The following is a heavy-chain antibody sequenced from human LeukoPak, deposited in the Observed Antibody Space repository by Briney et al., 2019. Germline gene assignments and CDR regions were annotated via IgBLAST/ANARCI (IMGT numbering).Heavy chain of an antibody. D-gene: IGHD2-21*02. CDR1: GYTFTSYY. CDR3: ARDEHIVVVTAIVNWFDP. Sequence: ASVKVSCKAAGYTFTSYYMHWVRQAPAQGLEWMGIINPSGGSTSYEQKFQGRVTMTRDTSISTAYMELSRLRSDDTAVYYCARDEHIVVVTAIVNWFDPWGQGTLVTVSS. V-gene: IGHV1-46*01. J-gene: IGHJ5*02. CDR2: INPSGGST.